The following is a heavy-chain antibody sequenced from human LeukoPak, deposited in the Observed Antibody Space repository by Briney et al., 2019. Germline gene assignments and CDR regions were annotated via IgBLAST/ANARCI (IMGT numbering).Heavy chain of an antibody. D-gene: IGHD1-26*01. CDR3: ARDILMVGATHYFDY. Sequence: PSETLSLTCTVSGGSISSYYWSWIRQSPGRGLEWIGYIHHSVSPTYNPSLKSRVTISVDTSKNQFSLKVSSVTAADTAVYYCARDILMVGATHYFDYWGQGTLVTVSS. CDR2: IHHSVSP. V-gene: IGHV4-59*01. CDR1: GGSISSYY. J-gene: IGHJ4*02.